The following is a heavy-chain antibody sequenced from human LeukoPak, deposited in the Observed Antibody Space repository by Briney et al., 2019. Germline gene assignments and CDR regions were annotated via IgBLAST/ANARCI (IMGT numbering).Heavy chain of an antibody. J-gene: IGHJ4*02. CDR2: MNPNSGNT. CDR1: GYTFTTYD. Sequence: GASVKVSCKASGYTFTTYDITWVRQATGQGLEWMGWMNPNSGNTAYAQKFQGRVTITRNTSISTAYMELSSLRSEDTAVYYCAGYHGSGSYSSFDYWGQGTLVTVSS. CDR3: AGYHGSGSYSSFDY. V-gene: IGHV1-8*03. D-gene: IGHD3-10*01.